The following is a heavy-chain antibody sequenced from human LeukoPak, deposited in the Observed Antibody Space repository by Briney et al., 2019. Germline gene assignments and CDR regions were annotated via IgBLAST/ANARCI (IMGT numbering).Heavy chain of an antibody. J-gene: IGHJ5*02. CDR1: GGSISGYY. CDR2: VYDTGAT. V-gene: IGHV4-59*08. Sequence: SETLSLTCTVSGGSISGYYWSWIRQPPGKRLEWIGYVYDTGATNYNPSLKSRFTISIDTSKNQFSLHLSSVTAADTAVYYCARLPLIATTRGGFDPWGQGTLVTVSS. D-gene: IGHD1/OR15-1a*01. CDR3: ARLPLIATTRGGFDP.